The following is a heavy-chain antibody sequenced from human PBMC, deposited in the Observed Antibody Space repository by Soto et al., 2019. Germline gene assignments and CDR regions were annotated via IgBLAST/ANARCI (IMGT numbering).Heavy chain of an antibody. V-gene: IGHV4-31*01. D-gene: IGHD4-17*01. CDR2: IYYSGST. CDR3: ARSPEATVTAFDY. J-gene: IGHJ4*02. CDR1: GGSISSGGYY. Sequence: QVQLQESGPGLVKPSQTLSLTCTVSGGSISSGGYYWSWIRQHPGKGLEWIGYIYYSGSTYYNPSRKSQVTISVDTSKNQFSLKLSSVTAADTAVYYCARSPEATVTAFDYWGQGTLVTVSS.